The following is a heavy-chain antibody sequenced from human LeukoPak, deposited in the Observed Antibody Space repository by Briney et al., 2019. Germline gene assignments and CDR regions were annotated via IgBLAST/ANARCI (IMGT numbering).Heavy chain of an antibody. CDR3: AKSVWGSYRPRIAVAGYFDY. V-gene: IGHV3-30*02. Sequence: PGGSLRLSCAASGFTFSSYGMHWVRQAPGKGLEWVAVIWYDGSNKYYADSVKGRFTISRDNSKNTLYLQMNSLRAEDTAVYYCAKSVWGSYRPRIAVAGYFDYWGQGTLVTVSS. CDR1: GFTFSSYG. CDR2: IWYDGSNK. J-gene: IGHJ4*02. D-gene: IGHD3-16*02.